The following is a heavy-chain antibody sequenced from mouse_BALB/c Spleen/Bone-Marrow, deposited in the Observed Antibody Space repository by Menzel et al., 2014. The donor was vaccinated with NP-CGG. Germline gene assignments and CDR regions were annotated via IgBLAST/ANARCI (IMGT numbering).Heavy chain of an antibody. CDR2: INPDSSTI. V-gene: IGHV4-1*02. D-gene: IGHD2-14*01. CDR1: GFDFSRYW. Sequence: EVQLVESGGGLVQPGGSPKLSCAASGFDFSRYWMSWVRQAPGKGLEWIGEINPDSSTINYTPSLKDKFIISRDNAKNTLYLQMSKGRSEDTALYYCAHRYDVAMDYWGQGTSVTVSS. J-gene: IGHJ4*01. CDR3: AHRYDVAMDY.